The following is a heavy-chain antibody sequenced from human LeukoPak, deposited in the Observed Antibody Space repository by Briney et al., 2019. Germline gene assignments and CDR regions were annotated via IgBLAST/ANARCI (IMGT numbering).Heavy chain of an antibody. J-gene: IGHJ6*02. CDR1: GGSISSGGYY. Sequence: PSGTLSLTCTVSGGSISSGGYYWSWIRQHPGKGLEWIGYIYYSGSTYYNPSLKSRVTISVDTSKNQFSLKLSSVTAADTAVYYCARDSKGPDDFWSGRYYYYYYGMDVWGQGTTVTVSS. D-gene: IGHD3-3*01. V-gene: IGHV4-31*03. CDR3: ARDSKGPDDFWSGRYYYYYYGMDV. CDR2: IYYSGST.